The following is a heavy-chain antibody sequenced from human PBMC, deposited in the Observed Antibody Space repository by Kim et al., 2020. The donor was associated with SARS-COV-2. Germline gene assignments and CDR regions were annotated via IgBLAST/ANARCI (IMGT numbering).Heavy chain of an antibody. D-gene: IGHD6-13*01. J-gene: IGHJ4*02. Sequence: PSLKSRLTITKDTSKNQVVLTMTNMDPVDTATYYCAHRPTWVAAAGMFDYWGQGTLVTVSS. V-gene: IGHV2-5*01. CDR3: AHRPTWVAAAGMFDY.